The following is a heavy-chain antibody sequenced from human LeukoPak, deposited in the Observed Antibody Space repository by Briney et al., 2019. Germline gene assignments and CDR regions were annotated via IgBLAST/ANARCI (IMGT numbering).Heavy chain of an antibody. Sequence: GGSLRLSCTASGFTFGDYAMSWVRQAPGKGLEWVGFIRSKAYGGTTEYAASVKGRLIISRDDSKSIAYLQMNSLKTEDTAVYYCTRRTRSASGYSYWGQGTLVTVSS. CDR3: TRRTRSASGYSY. D-gene: IGHD3-22*01. CDR1: GFTFGDYA. CDR2: IRSKAYGGTT. V-gene: IGHV3-49*04. J-gene: IGHJ4*02.